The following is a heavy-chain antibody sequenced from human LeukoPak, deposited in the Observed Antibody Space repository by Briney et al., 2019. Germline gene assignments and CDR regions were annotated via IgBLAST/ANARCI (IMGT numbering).Heavy chain of an antibody. CDR1: GGSISSYY. V-gene: IGHV4-59*01. CDR3: AREGPEGRYYFDS. D-gene: IGHD1-14*01. Sequence: TTSETLSLTCTVSGGSISSYYWSWIRQPPGKGLEWIGYIYYSGSTNYNPSLKSRVTISVDTSKNQFSLKVTSVTAADTAVYYCAREGPEGRYYFDSWGQGTLVTVSS. J-gene: IGHJ4*02. CDR2: IYYSGST.